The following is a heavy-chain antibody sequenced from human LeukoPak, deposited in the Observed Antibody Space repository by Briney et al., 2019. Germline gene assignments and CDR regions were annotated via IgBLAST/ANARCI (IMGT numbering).Heavy chain of an antibody. CDR1: GFTFSSYP. CDR2: ISYDGSNK. CDR3: ARDRGTDGDYVDYYYGMDV. V-gene: IGHV3-30-3*01. Sequence: GGSLRLSCADSGFTFSSYPMHWVRQAPGKGLEWVAVISYDGSNKYYADSVKGRFTISRDNSKNTLYLQMSSLRAEDTAVYYCARDRGTDGDYVDYYYGMDVWGQGTTVTVSS. D-gene: IGHD4-17*01. J-gene: IGHJ6*02.